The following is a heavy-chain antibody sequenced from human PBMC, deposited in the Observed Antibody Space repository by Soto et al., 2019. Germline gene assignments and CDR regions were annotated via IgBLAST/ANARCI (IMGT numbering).Heavy chain of an antibody. CDR2: IYYSGST. CDR1: GGSISSRGYY. J-gene: IGHJ5*02. CDR3: ATSNWFDP. V-gene: IGHV4-39*01. Sequence: QLQLQESGPGLVKPSETLSLTCTVSGGSISSRGYYWGWIRQPPGKGLEWIGTIYYSGSTYYNPSLKSRVTISVDTSKNHFSLKLSSVPAADSAVYYCATSNWFDPWGQGTLVTVSS.